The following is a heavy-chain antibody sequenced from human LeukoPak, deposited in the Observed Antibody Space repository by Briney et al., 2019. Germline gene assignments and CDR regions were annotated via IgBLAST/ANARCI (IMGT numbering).Heavy chain of an antibody. Sequence: ASVKVSCKASGYTFTSYYMHWVRQAPGQGLEWMGIINPSGGSTSYAQKFQGRVTMTRDTSTSTVYMELSSLRSEDTAVYYCAREIRFLEWLYYYYYGMDVWGQGTTVTVS. V-gene: IGHV1-46*01. J-gene: IGHJ6*02. CDR1: GYTFTSYY. CDR3: AREIRFLEWLYYYYYGMDV. D-gene: IGHD3-3*01. CDR2: INPSGGST.